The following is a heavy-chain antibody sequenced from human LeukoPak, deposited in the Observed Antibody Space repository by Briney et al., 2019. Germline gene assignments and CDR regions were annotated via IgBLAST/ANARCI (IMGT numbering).Heavy chain of an antibody. Sequence: ASVKVSCKGSGYTFTSFAMNWVRQAPGQGLEWMGWININNGNPTYAQGFTGRFVFSLDTSVSTAYLQISNLKAEDTAVYYCASKLPDNRWLQSPDFDSWGQGTLVTVSS. V-gene: IGHV7-4-1*02. CDR3: ASKLPDNRWLQSPDFDS. D-gene: IGHD5-24*01. CDR1: GYTFTSFA. J-gene: IGHJ4*02. CDR2: ININNGNP.